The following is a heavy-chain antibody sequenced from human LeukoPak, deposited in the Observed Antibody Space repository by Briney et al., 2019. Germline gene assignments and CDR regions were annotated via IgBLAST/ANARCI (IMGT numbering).Heavy chain of an antibody. Sequence: GGSLRLSCAASGFTFSSYAMSWVRQAPGKGLEWVSAISGSGGSTYYADSVKGRFTISRDNSKNTLYLQMNSLRAEDTAVYYCANTGYCSSTSCYINYFDYWGQGTLVTVSS. V-gene: IGHV3-23*01. CDR3: ANTGYCSSTSCYINYFDY. J-gene: IGHJ4*02. D-gene: IGHD2-2*02. CDR1: GFTFSSYA. CDR2: ISGSGGST.